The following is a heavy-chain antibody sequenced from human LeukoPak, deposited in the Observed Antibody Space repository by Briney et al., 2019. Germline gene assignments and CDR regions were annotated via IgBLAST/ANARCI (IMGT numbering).Heavy chain of an antibody. D-gene: IGHD1-26*01. CDR3: ARVGGGSHYFDY. J-gene: IGHJ4*02. CDR2: ITGTSGYI. Sequence: GGSLRLSCAASGFAFSTYSMNWVRQAPGKGLEWVSSITGTSGYIYYAESVKGRFSISRDNAKNSLYLQMNSLRAEDTAVYYCARVGGGSHYFDYWGQGTLATVSS. CDR1: GFAFSTYS. V-gene: IGHV3-21*01.